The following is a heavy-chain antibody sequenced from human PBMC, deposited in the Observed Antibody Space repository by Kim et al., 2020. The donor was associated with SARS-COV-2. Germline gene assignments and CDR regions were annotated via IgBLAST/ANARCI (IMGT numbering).Heavy chain of an antibody. D-gene: IGHD3-10*01. Sequence: GGSLRLSCAASGFSFDDYAMHWVRQPPGKGLEWVSGITWNSGRIDYADSVKGRFTISRDNAKNSLYLQMNSLRAEDTALYYCVKGPCAESRSGFYFYYGMDVWGQGTTVTVSS. J-gene: IGHJ6*02. CDR1: GFSFDDYA. CDR3: VKGPCAESRSGFYFYYGMDV. CDR2: ITWNSGRI. V-gene: IGHV3-9*01.